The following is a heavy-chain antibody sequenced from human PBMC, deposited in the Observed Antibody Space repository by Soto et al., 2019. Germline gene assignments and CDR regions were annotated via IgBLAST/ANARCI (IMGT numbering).Heavy chain of an antibody. CDR2: IYYSGST. J-gene: IGHJ6*02. CDR3: AREISSGYYYGMDV. CDR1: GGSISRGDYY. V-gene: IGHV4-30-4*01. D-gene: IGHD3-22*01. Sequence: SETLSLTCTVSGGSISRGDYYWSWIRQPPGKGLEWIGYIYYSGSTYYNPSLKSRVTISVDTSKNQFSLKLSSVTAADTAVYYCAREISSGYYYGMDVWGQGTTVTVSS.